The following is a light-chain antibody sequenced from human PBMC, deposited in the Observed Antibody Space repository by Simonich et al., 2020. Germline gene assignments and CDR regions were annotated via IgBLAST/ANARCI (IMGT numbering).Light chain of an antibody. CDR2: SKR. CDR1: TGAVTSGYY. CDR3: LLYYGGAVV. V-gene: IGLV7-43*01. J-gene: IGLJ2*01. Sequence: QTVVTQEPSLTVSPGGTVTLTCASSTGAVTSGYYPNWFQKKPGQEPRALIYSKRNKHSCTPARFSGSLLGGKAALTLSGVQPEDEAEYYCLLYYGGAVVFGGGTKLTVL.